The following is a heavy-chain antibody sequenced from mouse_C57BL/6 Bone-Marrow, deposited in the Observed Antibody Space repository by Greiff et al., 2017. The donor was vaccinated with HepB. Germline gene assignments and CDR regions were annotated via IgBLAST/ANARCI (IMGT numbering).Heavy chain of an antibody. Sequence: QVQLQQSGAELVRPGASVTLSCKASGYTFTDYEMHWVKQTPVHGLEWIGAIDPETGGTAYNQKFKGKAILTADKSSSTAYMELRSLTSEDSAVYYWRRSDDGYYRYWFAYWGQGARVTVSA. CDR2: IDPETGGT. V-gene: IGHV1-15*01. D-gene: IGHD2-3*01. CDR1: GYTFTDYE. CDR3: RRSDDGYYRYWFAY. J-gene: IGHJ3*01.